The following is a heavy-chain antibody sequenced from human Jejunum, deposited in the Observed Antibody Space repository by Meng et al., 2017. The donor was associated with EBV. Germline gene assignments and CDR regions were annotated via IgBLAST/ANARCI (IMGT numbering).Heavy chain of an antibody. Sequence: QVQLQGSGPRLEKPSGTRSLTCVVSGGSISDNDWWSWVRQPPGKGLEWLGEIYHGGGTNYNPSLESRVTISVDKSKNQFSLKLNSVTVADTAVYYCAGNGYYALEYWGPGILVTVSS. CDR1: GGSISDNDW. D-gene: IGHD3-22*01. V-gene: IGHV4-4*02. CDR3: AGNGYYALEY. CDR2: IYHGGGT. J-gene: IGHJ4*02.